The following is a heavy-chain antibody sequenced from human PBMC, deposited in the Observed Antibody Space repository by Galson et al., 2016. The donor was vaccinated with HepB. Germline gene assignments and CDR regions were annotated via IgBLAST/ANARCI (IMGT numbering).Heavy chain of an antibody. D-gene: IGHD2-2*01. V-gene: IGHV1-18*01. Sequence: SVKVSCKASGYTFTTYGISWVRQAPGQGLEWMGWISAYNGNTNYAQKLQGRVTMTTDTSTSTAYMELRSPRSDDTAVYYCARGPSSTRTFDYWGQGTLVTVSS. J-gene: IGHJ4*02. CDR3: ARGPSSTRTFDY. CDR1: GYTFTTYG. CDR2: ISAYNGNT.